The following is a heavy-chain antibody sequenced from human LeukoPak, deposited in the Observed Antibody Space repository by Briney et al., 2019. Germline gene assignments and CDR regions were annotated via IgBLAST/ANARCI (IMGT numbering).Heavy chain of an antibody. J-gene: IGHJ1*01. Sequence: GRSLRLSCAASGFTFSSYGMHWVRQAPGKGLEWVAVISYDGSNKYYADSVKGRFTISRDNSKNTLYLQMNSLRAEDTAVYYCATWRYYDFWSGYYNEYFQHWGQGTLVTVSS. CDR2: ISYDGSNK. D-gene: IGHD3-3*01. V-gene: IGHV3-30*03. CDR1: GFTFSSYG. CDR3: ATWRYYDFWSGYYNEYFQH.